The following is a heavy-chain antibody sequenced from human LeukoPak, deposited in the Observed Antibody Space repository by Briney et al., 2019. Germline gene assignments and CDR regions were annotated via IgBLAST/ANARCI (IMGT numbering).Heavy chain of an antibody. CDR2: IGTAGDT. D-gene: IGHD1-1*01. CDR1: GFTFSDYD. J-gene: IGHJ4*02. CDR3: ARVAKERVGGVYYFDY. V-gene: IGHV3-13*01. Sequence: QAGGSLRLSCAASGFTFSDYDMHWVRQATGKGLEWVSAIGTAGDTYYTGSVKGRFTISRENAKNSLYLQMNSPRAGDTAVYYCARVAKERVGGVYYFDYWGQGTLVTVSS.